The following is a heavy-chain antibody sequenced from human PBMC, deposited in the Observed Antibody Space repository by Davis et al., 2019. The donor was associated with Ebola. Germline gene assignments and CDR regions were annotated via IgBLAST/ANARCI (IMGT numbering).Heavy chain of an antibody. Sequence: SETLSLTCTVSGGSISSSSYYWGWIRQPPGKGLEWIGSIYYSGSTYYNPSLKSRVTISVDTSKNQFSLKLSSVTAADTAVYYCARMQVDTAMVPNPNFDYWGQGTLVTVSS. CDR3: ARMQVDTAMVPNPNFDY. J-gene: IGHJ4*02. V-gene: IGHV4-39*07. D-gene: IGHD5-18*01. CDR2: IYYSGST. CDR1: GGSISSSSYY.